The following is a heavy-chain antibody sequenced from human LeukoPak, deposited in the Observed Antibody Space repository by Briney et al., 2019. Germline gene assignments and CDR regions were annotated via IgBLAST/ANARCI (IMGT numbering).Heavy chain of an antibody. CDR1: GFTFSSYA. CDR3: ARSPPSYGSVPWWFDP. Sequence: GGSLGLSCAASGFTFSSYAMSWVRQAPGQGLEWISAISGSAGSAFHADSVKGRFTISRDNSKNTLYLQMNSLRAEDTAVYYCARSPPSYGSVPWWFDPWGQGTLVTVSS. J-gene: IGHJ5*02. V-gene: IGHV3-23*01. D-gene: IGHD3-10*01. CDR2: ISGSAGSA.